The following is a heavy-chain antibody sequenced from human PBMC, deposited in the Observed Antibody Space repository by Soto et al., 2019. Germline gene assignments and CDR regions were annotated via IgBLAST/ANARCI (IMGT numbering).Heavy chain of an antibody. CDR2: IIPVVGGP. Sequence: QVQLVQSGAEVKKPGSSVRVACKTSGDIFNRYTISWVRQAPGLGLEWMGRIIPVVGGPNYAEKFRGRVTITADKATASVYLEVRSLRSDGTASDYCARAEGGGGSGYAAWGQGTLVTVSS. CDR1: GDIFNRYT. V-gene: IGHV1-69*02. CDR3: ARAEGGGGSGYAA. J-gene: IGHJ5*02. D-gene: IGHD2-21*01.